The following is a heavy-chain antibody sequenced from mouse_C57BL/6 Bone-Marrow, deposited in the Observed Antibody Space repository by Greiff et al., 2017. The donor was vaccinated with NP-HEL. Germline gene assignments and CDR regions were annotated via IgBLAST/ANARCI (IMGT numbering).Heavy chain of an antibody. D-gene: IGHD1-1*01. Sequence: QVTLKESGPGILQPSQTLSLTCSFSGFSLSTFGMGVGWIRQPSGKGLEWLAHIWWDDDKYYNPALKSRLTISKDTSKNQVFLKIANVDTADTATYYCARSEGVVALYYYAMDYWGQGTSVTVSS. V-gene: IGHV8-8*01. CDR3: ARSEGVVALYYYAMDY. CDR2: IWWDDDK. J-gene: IGHJ4*01. CDR1: GFSLSTFGMG.